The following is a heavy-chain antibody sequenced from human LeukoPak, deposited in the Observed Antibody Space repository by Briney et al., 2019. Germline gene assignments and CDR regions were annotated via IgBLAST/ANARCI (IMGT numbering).Heavy chain of an antibody. CDR3: ARGRAPMVATHYYMDV. Sequence: ASVKVSCKASGYTFTSYDINWVRQATGQGLEWMGWMNPNSGNTGYAQKFQGRVTITRNTSISTAYMELSSLRSEDTAVYYCARGRAPMVATHYYMDVWGKGTTVTVSS. D-gene: IGHD5-12*01. CDR1: GYTFTSYD. CDR2: MNPNSGNT. V-gene: IGHV1-8*03. J-gene: IGHJ6*03.